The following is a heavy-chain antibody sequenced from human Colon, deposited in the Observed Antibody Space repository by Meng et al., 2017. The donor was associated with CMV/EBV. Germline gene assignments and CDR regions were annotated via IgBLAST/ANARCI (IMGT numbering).Heavy chain of an antibody. CDR3: AKSSGAFWSGYYLDY. Sequence: SLRLSCEVSGFAFDDYALNWVRQAPGKGLEWVAGISWNSAIIGYAGSVRGRFTISRDNAKNSVYLQLNNLRPEDTALYFCAKSSGAFWSGYYLDYWGRGTLVTVSS. CDR2: ISWNSAII. D-gene: IGHD3-3*01. V-gene: IGHV3-9*01. J-gene: IGHJ4*02. CDR1: GFAFDDYA.